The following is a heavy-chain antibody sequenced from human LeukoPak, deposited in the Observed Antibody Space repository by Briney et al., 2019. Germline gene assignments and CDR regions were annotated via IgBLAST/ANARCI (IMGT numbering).Heavy chain of an antibody. CDR1: GGSFSGYY. Sequence: SETLSLTCAVYGGSFSGYYWNWIRQPPGKGLEWIGEINHRGSTNYNPSLKSRVTISVDTSKNQFSLKLSSVTAADTAVYYCAREWYDSSAHLDYWGQGTLVTVSS. D-gene: IGHD3-22*01. J-gene: IGHJ4*02. CDR3: AREWYDSSAHLDY. V-gene: IGHV4-34*01. CDR2: INHRGST.